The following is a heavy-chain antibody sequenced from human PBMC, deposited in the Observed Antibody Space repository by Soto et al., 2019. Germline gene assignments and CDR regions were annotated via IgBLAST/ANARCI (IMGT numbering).Heavy chain of an antibody. CDR3: ARGRYYYGSGSVRDYYYYYMDV. Sequence: ASVKVSCKASGYTFTSYGISWVRQAPGQGLEWMGWISAYNGNTNYAQKLQGRVTMTTDTSTSTAYMELRSLRSDDTAVYYCARGRYYYGSGSVRDYYYYYMDVWGKGTTVTVSS. D-gene: IGHD3-10*01. J-gene: IGHJ6*03. V-gene: IGHV1-18*01. CDR2: ISAYNGNT. CDR1: GYTFTSYG.